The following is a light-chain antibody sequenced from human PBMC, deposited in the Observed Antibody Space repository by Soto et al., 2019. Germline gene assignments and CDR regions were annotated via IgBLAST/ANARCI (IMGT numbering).Light chain of an antibody. CDR2: DAF. CDR3: QQYNYWPLT. Sequence: EKVMTQSPATVSVSPGERATLSCRASESVRSRVAWYQQKPGQAPRLLIYDAFTRVIGIPARFSGSASGTVFTPTISTLQSEDGVVYYYQQYNYWPLTLGGGTKVEIK. V-gene: IGKV3-15*01. J-gene: IGKJ4*01. CDR1: ESVRSR.